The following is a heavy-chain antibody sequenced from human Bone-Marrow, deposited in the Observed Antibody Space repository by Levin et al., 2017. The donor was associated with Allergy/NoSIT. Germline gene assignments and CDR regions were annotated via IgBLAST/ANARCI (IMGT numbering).Heavy chain of an antibody. J-gene: IGHJ4*02. Sequence: PGGSLRLSCKGSGYSFTTYWIGWVRQMPGKGLEWMGIIYPGDSETRYSPSFEGLVTISADKSSNTAYLQWSGLKASDTAMYYCAKFSGPAAYDYFDHWGQGTLVTVSS. V-gene: IGHV5-51*01. CDR1: GYSFTTYW. D-gene: IGHD2-2*01. CDR2: IYPGDSET. CDR3: AKFSGPAAYDYFDH.